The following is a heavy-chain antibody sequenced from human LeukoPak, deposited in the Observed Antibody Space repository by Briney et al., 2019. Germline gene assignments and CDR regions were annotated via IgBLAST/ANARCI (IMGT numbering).Heavy chain of an antibody. CDR1: GGSISSGSYY. D-gene: IGHD3-16*01. J-gene: IGHJ5*02. CDR3: ARQRFDGYDP. V-gene: IGHV4-61*02. CDR2: SYTSGST. Sequence: SETLSLTCTVSGGSISSGSYYWSWIRQPAGKGLEWIGRSYTSGSTNYNPSLKSRVTISVDTSKNQFSLKLSSVTAADTAVYYCARQRFDGYDPWGQGTLVTVSS.